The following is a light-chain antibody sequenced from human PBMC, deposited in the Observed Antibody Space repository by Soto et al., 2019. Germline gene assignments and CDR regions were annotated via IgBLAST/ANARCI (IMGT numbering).Light chain of an antibody. Sequence: EIVMTQSPATLSVSPGEGATLSCRASQSIGRNLAWHHQKPGQAPRLLIYGASLRATGIPARFSGSGSGTEFTLTISGLQSEDFAVYSCQQYDAWPLTFGGGTKVDIK. CDR1: QSIGRN. CDR3: QQYDAWPLT. J-gene: IGKJ4*01. V-gene: IGKV3-15*01. CDR2: GAS.